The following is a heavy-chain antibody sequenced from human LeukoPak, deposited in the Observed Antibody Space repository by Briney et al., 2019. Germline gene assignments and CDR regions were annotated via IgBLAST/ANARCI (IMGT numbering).Heavy chain of an antibody. CDR2: ISWNGDST. CDR1: GFNFDDYG. D-gene: IGHD1-26*01. J-gene: IGHJ4*02. Sequence: PGGSLRLSCEASGFNFDDYGMTWVRQAPGAGLEWVSGISWNGDSTTYADSVKGRFTISRGSAKSSLYLQMNSLRGEDTALYYCARGSGSYSTYFDFWGQGTLVTVSS. CDR3: ARGSGSYSTYFDF. V-gene: IGHV3-20*04.